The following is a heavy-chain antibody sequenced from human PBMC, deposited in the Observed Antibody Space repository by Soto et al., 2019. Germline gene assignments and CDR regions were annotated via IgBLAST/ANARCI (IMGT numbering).Heavy chain of an antibody. D-gene: IGHD3-22*01. Sequence: GASVKVSCKASGGTFSSYAISWVRQAPGQGLEWMGWISSYNANTNYGQNLQGRVTMTTDTSTSTVYMELRSLSSDDTAVYYCARDNYETSGYFDYWGQGTRVTVSS. CDR3: ARDNYETSGYFDY. J-gene: IGHJ4*02. CDR2: ISSYNANT. CDR1: GGTFSSYA. V-gene: IGHV1-18*01.